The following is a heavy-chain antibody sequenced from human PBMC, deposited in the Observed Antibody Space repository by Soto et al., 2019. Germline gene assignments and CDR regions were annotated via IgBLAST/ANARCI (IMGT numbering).Heavy chain of an antibody. J-gene: IGHJ4*02. V-gene: IGHV3-23*01. D-gene: IGHD3-10*01. CDR2: ISGSGGST. Sequence: GGSLRLSCAASGFTFSSYAMSWVRQAPGKGLEWVSAISGSGGSTYYADSVKGRFTISRDNSKNTLYLQMNSLRAEDTAVYYCAKVVLGWFGEFLPFDYWGQGTLVTVSS. CDR1: GFTFSSYA. CDR3: AKVVLGWFGEFLPFDY.